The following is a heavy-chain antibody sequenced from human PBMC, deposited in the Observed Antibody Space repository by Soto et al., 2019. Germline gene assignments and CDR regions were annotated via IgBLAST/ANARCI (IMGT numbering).Heavy chain of an antibody. CDR2: IGPESGAT. D-gene: IGHD5-12*01. CDR3: GRGRSGQIVVFY. V-gene: IGHV1-2*02. J-gene: IGHJ4*02. Sequence: ASVKVSCKASGYAFTGHYIHWVRQAPEQGPEWMGEIGPESGATRYAQKFQGRVTMTRDMSITTVYMELNNLSPDDTAVYYCGRGRSGQIVVFYWGQGTPVTVSS. CDR1: GYAFTGHY.